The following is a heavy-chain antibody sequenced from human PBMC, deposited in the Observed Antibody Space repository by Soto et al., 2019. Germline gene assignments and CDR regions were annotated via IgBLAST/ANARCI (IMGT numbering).Heavy chain of an antibody. CDR3: ARDGFITIKYGMDV. CDR2: ISYDGSNK. CDR1: GFTFSSYA. Sequence: PGGSLRLSCAASGFTFSSYATHWVRQAPGKGLEWVAVISYDGSNKYYADSVKGRFTISRDNSKNTLYLQMNSLRAEDTAVYYCARDGFITIKYGMDVWGQGTTVTVSS. V-gene: IGHV3-30-3*01. J-gene: IGHJ6*02. D-gene: IGHD3-3*01.